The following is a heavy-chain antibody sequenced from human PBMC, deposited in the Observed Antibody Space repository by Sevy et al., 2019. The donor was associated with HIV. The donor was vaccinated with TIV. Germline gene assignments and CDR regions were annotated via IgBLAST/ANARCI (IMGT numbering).Heavy chain of an antibody. CDR3: TRHRLGIAAAGTNLDFDY. V-gene: IGHV3-73*01. CDR1: GFTFSGSA. D-gene: IGHD6-13*01. J-gene: IGHJ4*02. CDR2: IRSKANSYAT. Sequence: GGSLRLSCAASGFTFSGSAMHWVRQASGKGLEWVGRIRSKANSYATAYAASVKGRFTISRDDSKNTAYLQMNSLKTEDTAVYYCTRHRLGIAAAGTNLDFDYWGQGTLVTVSS.